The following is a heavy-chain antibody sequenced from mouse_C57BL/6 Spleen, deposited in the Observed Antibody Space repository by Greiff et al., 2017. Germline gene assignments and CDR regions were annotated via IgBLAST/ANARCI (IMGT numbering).Heavy chain of an antibody. J-gene: IGHJ2*01. CDR1: GYTFTDYY. CDR3: LLGRDFDY. CDR2: IYPGSGNT. D-gene: IGHD4-1*01. V-gene: IGHV1-76*01. Sequence: QVQLQQSGAELVRPGASVKLSCKASGYTFTDYYINWVKQRPGQGLEWIARIYPGSGNTYYNEKFKGKATLTAEKSSSAAYMQLSSLTSEDSAVYFCLLGRDFDYWGQGTTLTVSS.